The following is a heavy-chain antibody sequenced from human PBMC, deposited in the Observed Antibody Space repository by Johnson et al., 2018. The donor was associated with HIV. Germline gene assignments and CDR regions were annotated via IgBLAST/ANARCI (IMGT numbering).Heavy chain of an antibody. J-gene: IGHJ3*02. CDR2: ISYDGSNK. CDR3: AKAGGGTYYNFWSGYHDTFDI. Sequence: QVQLVESGGGVVQPGRSLRLSCAASGFTFSHYAVHWVRQAPGRGLEWVAVISYDGSNKYYADSVKGRFTISRDNSKNPLYLKMNSLRTEDRAVYYCAKAGGGTYYNFWSGYHDTFDIWGQGTMVTVSS. D-gene: IGHD3-3*01. CDR1: GFTFSHYA. V-gene: IGHV3-30*04.